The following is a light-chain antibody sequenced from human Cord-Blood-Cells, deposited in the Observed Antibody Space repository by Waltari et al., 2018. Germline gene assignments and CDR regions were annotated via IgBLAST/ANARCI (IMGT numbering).Light chain of an antibody. J-gene: IGKJ4*01. CDR3: QQRSNWPPLT. CDR1: QSVSSY. Sequence: EIVLTQSPATLSLSPGERATLSCRASQSVSSYLAWYQQKPGQAPRLLIYDASNRATGILARFSGSGSGTDFTLTIISLEPEDFAVYYCQQRSNWPPLTFGGGTKVEIK. CDR2: DAS. V-gene: IGKV3-11*01.